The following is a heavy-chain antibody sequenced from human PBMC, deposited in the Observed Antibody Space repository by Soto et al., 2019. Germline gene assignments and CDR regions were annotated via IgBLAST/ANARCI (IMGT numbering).Heavy chain of an antibody. Sequence: ASVKVSCKASGGTFSSYAISWVRQAPGQGLEWMGGIIPIFGTANYAQKFQGRVTITADESTSTAYMELSSLRSEDTTVYYCAREGVNDYGGNSGIDYWGQGTLVTVSS. V-gene: IGHV1-69*13. D-gene: IGHD4-17*01. CDR3: AREGVNDYGGNSGIDY. CDR1: GGTFSSYA. J-gene: IGHJ4*02. CDR2: IIPIFGTA.